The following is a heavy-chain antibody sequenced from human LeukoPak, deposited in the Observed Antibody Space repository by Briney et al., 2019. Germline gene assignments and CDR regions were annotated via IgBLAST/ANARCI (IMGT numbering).Heavy chain of an antibody. V-gene: IGHV4-34*01. Sequence: PSETLSLTCAVYGGSFSGYYWSWIRQPPGKGLEWIGEINHSGSTNYNPSLKSRVTISVDTSKNQFSLKLSSVTAADTAVYYCAQTGGLVPGRYFVYWGQGTLVTVSS. CDR2: INHSGST. CDR3: AQTGGLVPGRYFVY. D-gene: IGHD6-6*01. CDR1: GGSFSGYY. J-gene: IGHJ4*02.